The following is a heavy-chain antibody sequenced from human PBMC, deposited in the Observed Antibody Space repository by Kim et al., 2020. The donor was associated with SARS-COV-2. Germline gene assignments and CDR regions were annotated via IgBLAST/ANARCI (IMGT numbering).Heavy chain of an antibody. J-gene: IGHJ4*02. Sequence: NYNPTHKIRVNITVDTSKNQFSLKLSAVTAADTAVYYCARGQDAGGGFDYWGQGTLVTVSS. D-gene: IGHD2-15*01. CDR3: ARGQDAGGGFDY. V-gene: IGHV4-59*09.